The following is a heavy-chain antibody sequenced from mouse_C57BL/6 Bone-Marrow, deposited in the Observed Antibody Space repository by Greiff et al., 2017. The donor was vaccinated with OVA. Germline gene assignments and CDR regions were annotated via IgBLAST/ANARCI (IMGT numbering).Heavy chain of an antibody. V-gene: IGHV1-59*01. J-gene: IGHJ1*03. CDR1: GYTFTSYW. Sequence: QVQLQQPGAELVRPGTSVKLSCKASGYTFTSYWMHWVKQRPGQGLEWIGVIDPSDSYTNYNQKFKGKATLTVDTSSSTAYMQLSSLTSEDSAVYYCARWGVRRRGWYFDVWGTGTTVTVSS. CDR2: IDPSDSYT. CDR3: ARWGVRRRGWYFDV. D-gene: IGHD2-14*01.